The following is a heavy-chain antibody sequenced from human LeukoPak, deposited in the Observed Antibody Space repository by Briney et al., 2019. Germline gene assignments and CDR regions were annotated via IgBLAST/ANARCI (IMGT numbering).Heavy chain of an antibody. CDR3: VRHSESWNWFDP. CDR1: GGSISSYY. V-gene: IGHV4-59*08. Sequence: SETLSLTCTVSGGSISSYYWSWIRQPPGKGLEWIGYIYYSGSTNYNPSLKSRVTISVDTSKNQFSLKLSSVTAADTAVYYCVRHSESWNWFDPWGQGTLVTVSS. CDR2: IYYSGST. D-gene: IGHD6-13*01. J-gene: IGHJ5*02.